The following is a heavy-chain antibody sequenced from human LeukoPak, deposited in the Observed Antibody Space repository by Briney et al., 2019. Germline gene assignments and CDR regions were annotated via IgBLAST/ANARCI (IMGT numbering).Heavy chain of an antibody. CDR3: ARVKVCSGGSCFYYFDY. D-gene: IGHD2-15*01. J-gene: IGHJ4*02. CDR2: MNPNSGNT. V-gene: IGHV1-8*01. CDR1: GYTFTSYD. Sequence: ASVKVSCKASGYTFTSYDINWVRQGTGQGLEWMGWMNPNSGNTGYAQKFQGRVTMTRNTSISTAYMELSSLRSEDTAVYYCARVKVCSGGSCFYYFDYWGQGTLVTVSS.